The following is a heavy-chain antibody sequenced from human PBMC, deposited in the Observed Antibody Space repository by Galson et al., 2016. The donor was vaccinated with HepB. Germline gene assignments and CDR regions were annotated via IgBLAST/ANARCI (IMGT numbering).Heavy chain of an antibody. Sequence: SETLSLTCTVSGDSISRSGNYWGWIRQPPGKGLEWIGSIYFNGNTYYNPSLKSRVTISEDTSKNQFSLNVNSVTAVDTAVYYCARHPSRSSGPFQHWGQGTTVTVSS. CDR1: GDSISRSGNY. CDR2: IYFNGNT. V-gene: IGHV4-39*01. J-gene: IGHJ6*02. D-gene: IGHD6-19*01. CDR3: ARHPSRSSGPFQH.